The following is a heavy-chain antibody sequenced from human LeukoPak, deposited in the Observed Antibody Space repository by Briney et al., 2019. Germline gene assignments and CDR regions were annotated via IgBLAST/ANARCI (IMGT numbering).Heavy chain of an antibody. D-gene: IGHD2-15*01. V-gene: IGHV3-21*01. Sequence: GGSLRLSCAASGFTFSTYGMNWVRQAPGKGLEWVSSIISSSSYIYYADSVKGRFTISRDNAKNSLYLQMNSLRAEDTAVYYCARDPQYCSGGSCYSFDYWGQGTLVTVSS. CDR1: GFTFSTYG. J-gene: IGHJ4*02. CDR2: IISSSSYI. CDR3: ARDPQYCSGGSCYSFDY.